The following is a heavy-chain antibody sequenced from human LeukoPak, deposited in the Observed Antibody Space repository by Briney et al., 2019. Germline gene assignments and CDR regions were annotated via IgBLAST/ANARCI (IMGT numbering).Heavy chain of an antibody. Sequence: GRSLRLSCATSGFIFSHFGMHWVRQAPGKGLEWVAAIQSDGSQEYFADSVKGRSTISGDKSKSTMYLQIDTLRAEDTAVYYCARDSCLIKTCLDYWGQGTLVTVSS. V-gene: IGHV3-33*01. CDR1: GFIFSHFG. CDR2: IQSDGSQE. D-gene: IGHD3-10*01. J-gene: IGHJ4*02. CDR3: ARDSCLIKTCLDY.